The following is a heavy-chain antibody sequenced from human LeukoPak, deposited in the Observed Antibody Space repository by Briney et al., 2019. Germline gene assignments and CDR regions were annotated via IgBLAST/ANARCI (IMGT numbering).Heavy chain of an antibody. CDR3: TRQLAGAFDI. J-gene: IGHJ3*02. Sequence: SQTLSVTCAISGDSVSSSSAVWNWVRQSPSRGLEWLGRTLYRSKWLNEYAASVQSRININPDTSKNQFSLQLNSVTPEDTAVYYCTRQLAGAFDIWGQGTMVTVSS. CDR1: GDSVSSSSAV. V-gene: IGHV6-1*01. CDR2: TLYRSKWLN. D-gene: IGHD1-1*01.